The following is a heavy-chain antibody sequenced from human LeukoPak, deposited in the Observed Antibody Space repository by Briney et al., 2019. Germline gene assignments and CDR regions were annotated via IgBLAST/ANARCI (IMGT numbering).Heavy chain of an antibody. D-gene: IGHD3-22*01. V-gene: IGHV3-21*01. CDR3: ARGGIVVVDLDY. J-gene: IGHJ4*02. Sequence: GGSLRLSCAASGLTFSSYSMNWVRQAPGKGLEWVSSISSSSSYIYYADSVKGRFTISRDNAKNSLYLQMNSLRAEDTAVYYCARGGIVVVDLDYWGQGTLVTVSS. CDR2: ISSSSSYI. CDR1: GLTFSSYS.